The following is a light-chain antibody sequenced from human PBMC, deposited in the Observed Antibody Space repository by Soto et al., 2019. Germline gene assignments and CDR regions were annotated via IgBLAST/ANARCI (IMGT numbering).Light chain of an antibody. CDR1: QGVGGW. J-gene: IGKJ3*01. CDR3: QQTHSLPLS. Sequence: IHMTHAPCSLSASVVDRVTMTCRASQGVGGWLAWYQQKPGKVPKLLIYATSSLHSGVPSRFSGSGSGTDFTLSISSLQPEDFATYYCQQTHSLPLSFGPGTKVDIK. CDR2: ATS. V-gene: IGKV1-12*01.